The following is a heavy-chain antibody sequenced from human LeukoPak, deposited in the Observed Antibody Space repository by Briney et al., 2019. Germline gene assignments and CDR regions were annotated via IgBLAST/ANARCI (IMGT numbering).Heavy chain of an antibody. V-gene: IGHV3-66*01. CDR3: AGALLGGSYHRYGIYV. Sequence: GGSLRLSCAASGFTVSYNHMNWVRQAPGKGLEWVSIIYSGGNRDYADSVKGRFTISRDNARNTVFFQMNSLRDEDTAVYYCAGALLGGSYHRYGIYVWGQGATVTVSS. CDR2: IYSGGNR. CDR1: GFTVSYNH. D-gene: IGHD1-26*01. J-gene: IGHJ6*02.